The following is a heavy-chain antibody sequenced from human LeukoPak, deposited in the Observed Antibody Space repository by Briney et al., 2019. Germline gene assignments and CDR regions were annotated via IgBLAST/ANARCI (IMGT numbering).Heavy chain of an antibody. J-gene: IGHJ6*02. D-gene: IGHD6-13*01. V-gene: IGHV6-1*01. CDR3: ARDRAAARSVYYYYGMDV. CDR2: TYYRSKWYN. CDR1: GDSVSSNSAA. Sequence: SQTLSLTCAISGDSVSSNSAAWNWIRQSPSRGLEWLGRTYYRSKWYNEYAVSVKSRITIDPDTSKNQFSLQLNSVTPEDTAVYYCARDRAAARSVYYYYGMDVWGQGTTVTVSS.